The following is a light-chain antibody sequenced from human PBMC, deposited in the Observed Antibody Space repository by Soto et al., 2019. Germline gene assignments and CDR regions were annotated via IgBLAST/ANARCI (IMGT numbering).Light chain of an antibody. CDR1: SSDVGGYDY. J-gene: IGLJ2*01. CDR2: DVI. CDR3: SSYTTSSTRV. V-gene: IGLV2-14*01. Sequence: QSVLTQPASVSGSPGQSITISCTGTSSDVGGYDYVSWYQQHPGKAPKVMIYDVINRPSGVSDRFSGSKSGNTASLTISGLQTEDEDDYYCSSYTTSSTRVFGGGTKLTVL.